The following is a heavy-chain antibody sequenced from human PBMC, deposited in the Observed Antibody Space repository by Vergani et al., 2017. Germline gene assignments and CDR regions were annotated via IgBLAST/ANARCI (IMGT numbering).Heavy chain of an antibody. CDR2: INPSGGHT. D-gene: IGHD3-9*01. V-gene: IGHV1-46*03. CDR3: ARGDYGILTGYRY. Sequence: QVQLVQSGAEVKKPGASVKVSCKASGYTFTGYYMHWVRQAPGQGLEWMGIINPSGGHTNYAQKFQGRVTMTRDTSTSTVYMDLSSLRAEDTAIYYCARGDYGILTGYRYWGQGTLVTVSA. J-gene: IGHJ4*02. CDR1: GYTFTGYY.